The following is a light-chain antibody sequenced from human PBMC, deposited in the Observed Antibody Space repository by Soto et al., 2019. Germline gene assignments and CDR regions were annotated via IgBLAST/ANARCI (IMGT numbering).Light chain of an antibody. CDR2: DVS. CDR1: SSDVGGYNY. CDR3: SSSTTSNTCQLV. J-gene: IGLJ1*01. Sequence: QSVLTQPASVSGSPGQSITSSCTGTSSDVGGYNYVSWYQQHPGKAPKFMIYDVSNRPSGVSNRFSGSKSGNTASLTISGLQAEDEADYYSSSSTTSNTCQLVFVPGTNVTVL. V-gene: IGLV2-14*01.